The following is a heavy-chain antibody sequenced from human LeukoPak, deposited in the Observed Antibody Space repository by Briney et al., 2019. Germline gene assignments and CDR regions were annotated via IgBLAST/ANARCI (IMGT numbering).Heavy chain of an antibody. Sequence: SETLSLTCTVSGGSISSYYWSWIRQPAGKGLEWIGRIYTSGSTNYNPSLKSRVTMSVDTSKNQFSLKLSSVTAADTAVYYCARGTRTVRAARPRGDYYYYYVDVWGKGTTVTVSS. CDR3: ARGTRTVRAARPRGDYYYYYVDV. CDR2: IYTSGST. V-gene: IGHV4-4*07. J-gene: IGHJ6*03. D-gene: IGHD6-6*01. CDR1: GGSISSYY.